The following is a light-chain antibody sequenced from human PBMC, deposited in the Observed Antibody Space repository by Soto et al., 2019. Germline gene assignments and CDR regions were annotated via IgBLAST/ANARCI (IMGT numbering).Light chain of an antibody. V-gene: IGKV3-15*01. CDR1: QSVSSN. CDR2: GAS. Sequence: EIVLTQSPSTLSVSPGERATLSCRASQSVSSNLAWYQQKPGQAPRLLIYGASTRATGIPARFSGSGSGTAFTLTISSLQSEDFAVYYCQQYNNWPPITFGQGTRLEIK. CDR3: QQYNNWPPIT. J-gene: IGKJ5*01.